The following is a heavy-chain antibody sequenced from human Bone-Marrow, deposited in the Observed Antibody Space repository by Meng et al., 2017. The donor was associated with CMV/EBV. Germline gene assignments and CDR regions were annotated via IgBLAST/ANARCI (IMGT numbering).Heavy chain of an antibody. D-gene: IGHD1-26*01. CDR1: GGSFSGYY. J-gene: IGHJ6*02. CDR3: ARDIIFIVGATTGMDV. CDR2: INHSGST. V-gene: IGHV4-34*01. Sequence: SETLSLTCAVYGGSFSGYYWSWIRQPPGKGLEWIGEINHSGSTNYNPSLKSRVTISVDTSKNQFSLKLSSVTAADTAVYYCARDIIFIVGATTGMDVWGQGTTVTFSS.